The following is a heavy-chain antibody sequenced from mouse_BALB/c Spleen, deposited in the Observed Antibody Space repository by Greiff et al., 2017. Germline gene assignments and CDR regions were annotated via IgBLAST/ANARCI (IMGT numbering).Heavy chain of an antibody. J-gene: IGHJ2*01. CDR3: ARSTVVAKGFDY. D-gene: IGHD1-1*01. V-gene: IGHV5-17*02. Sequence: EVQLVESGGGLVQPGGSRKLSCAASGFTFSSFGMHWVRQAPEKGLEWVAYISSGSSTIYYADTVKGRFTISRDNPKNTLFLQMTSLRSEDTAMYYCARSTVVAKGFDYWGQGTTLTVSS. CDR2: ISSGSSTI. CDR1: GFTFSSFG.